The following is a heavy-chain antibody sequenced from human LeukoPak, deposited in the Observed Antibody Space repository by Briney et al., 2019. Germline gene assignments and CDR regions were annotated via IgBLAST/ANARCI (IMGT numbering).Heavy chain of an antibody. CDR2: ISGSGGST. D-gene: IGHD2-2*02. J-gene: IGHJ5*02. V-gene: IGHV3-23*01. CDR1: GFTFSSYA. Sequence: GGSLRLSCAASGFTFSSYAMSWVRQAPGKGLEWVSGISGSGGSTYYADSVKGRFTISRDISKNTLYLQMNSLRAEDTAVYYCAKDQGSVPAAIGNWFDPWGQGTPVTVSS. CDR3: AKDQGSVPAAIGNWFDP.